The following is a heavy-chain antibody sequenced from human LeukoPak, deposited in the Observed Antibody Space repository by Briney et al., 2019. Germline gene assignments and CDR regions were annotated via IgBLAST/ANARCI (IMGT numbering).Heavy chain of an antibody. CDR1: GFTFDDYA. Sequence: PGRSLRLSCATSGFTFDDYAMHWVRQAPGKGLEWVSGISWNSGSIGYADSVKGRFTISRDNAKNSLYLQMNSLRAEDTAVYYCAKERAAAVEGYFDYWGQGTLVTVSS. CDR3: AKERAAAVEGYFDY. V-gene: IGHV3-9*01. CDR2: ISWNSGSI. D-gene: IGHD6-13*01. J-gene: IGHJ4*02.